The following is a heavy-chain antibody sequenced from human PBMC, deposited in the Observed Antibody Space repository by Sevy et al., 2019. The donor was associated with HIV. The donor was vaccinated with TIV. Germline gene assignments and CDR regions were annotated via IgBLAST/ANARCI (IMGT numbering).Heavy chain of an antibody. CDR1: GYTFTSYD. V-gene: IGHV1-8*01. CDR2: MNPNSGNT. Sequence: ASVKVSCKASGYTFTSYDINWVRQATGQGLEWMGWMNPNSGNTGYAQKFQGRVTMTRNTSISTAYMELSSLRSEDTAVYYSARVLVVVVTAIPYYYGMDVWGQRTTVTVSS. J-gene: IGHJ6*02. D-gene: IGHD2-21*02. CDR3: ARVLVVVVTAIPYYYGMDV.